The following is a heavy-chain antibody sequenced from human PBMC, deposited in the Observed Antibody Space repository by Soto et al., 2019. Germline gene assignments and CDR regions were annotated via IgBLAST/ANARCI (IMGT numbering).Heavy chain of an antibody. J-gene: IGHJ6*02. Sequence: SETLSLTCTVSGGPISSGDYYWSWIRQPPGKGLEWIGYIYYSGSTYYNPSLKSRVTISVDTSKNQFSLKLSSVTAADTAVYYCARSRERNREFYYYGMDVWGQGTTVTVSS. CDR3: ARSRERNREFYYYGMDV. CDR1: GGPISSGDYY. CDR2: IYYSGST. V-gene: IGHV4-30-4*01. D-gene: IGHD1-1*01.